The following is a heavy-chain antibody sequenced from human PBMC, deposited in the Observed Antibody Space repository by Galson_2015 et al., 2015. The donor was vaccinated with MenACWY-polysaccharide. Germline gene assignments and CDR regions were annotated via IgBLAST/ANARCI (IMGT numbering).Heavy chain of an antibody. D-gene: IGHD4-17*01. CDR3: AGIPSTMTSYGWFGP. CDR2: IFHSGSN. Sequence: TLSLTCTVSGASISSGAYYWSWIRQYPGKGLEWIGYIFHSGSNKNNPTFKSRVTILADTSKSQFSLKLTTVTAADTAVYYCAGIPSTMTSYGWFGPWGQGTLVTVSS. CDR1: GASISSGAYY. J-gene: IGHJ5*02. V-gene: IGHV4-31*03.